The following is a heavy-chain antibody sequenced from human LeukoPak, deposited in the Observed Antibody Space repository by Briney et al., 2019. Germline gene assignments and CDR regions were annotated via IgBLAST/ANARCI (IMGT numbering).Heavy chain of an antibody. CDR1: GFTFSSYS. V-gene: IGHV3-21*01. CDR3: ARVRRAYSGDAFDY. CDR2: ISSSSSYI. Sequence: GGSLRLSCAASGFTFSSYSMNWVRQAPGKGLEWVSSISSSSSYIYYADSVKGRFTISRDNAKNSLYLQMNSLREEETAVYYCARVRRAYSGDAFDYWGQGTLVTVSS. D-gene: IGHD5-12*01. J-gene: IGHJ4*02.